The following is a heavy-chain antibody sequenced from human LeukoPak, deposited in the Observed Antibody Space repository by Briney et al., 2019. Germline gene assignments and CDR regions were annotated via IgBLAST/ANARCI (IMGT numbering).Heavy chain of an antibody. D-gene: IGHD5-12*01. CDR1: GFTFSSYS. CDR3: ARLRYGGYAFDY. CDR2: ISSSSSYI. V-gene: IGHV3-21*01. Sequence: GGSLRLSCAASGFTFSSYSMNWVRQAPGKGLEWVSSISSSSSYIYYADSVKGRFTISRDNAKNSLYLQMNSLRAEDTAVYYCARLRYGGYAFDYWGQGTLVTVSS. J-gene: IGHJ4*02.